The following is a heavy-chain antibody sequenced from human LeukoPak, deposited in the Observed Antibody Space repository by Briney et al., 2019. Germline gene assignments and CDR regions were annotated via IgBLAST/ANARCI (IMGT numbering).Heavy chain of an antibody. D-gene: IGHD5-12*01. V-gene: IGHV3-53*01. CDR2: VHRDGSI. Sequence: GGSLRLSCAASGISVSENYMSWVRQAPGKGLEWVCVVHRDGSIEYADSVKGRFTISRDIAENTLSLQMNSLRAEDTAVYYCARFINSGYDFSYNWFDPWGQGTLVTVSS. CDR1: GISVSENY. J-gene: IGHJ5*02. CDR3: ARFINSGYDFSYNWFDP.